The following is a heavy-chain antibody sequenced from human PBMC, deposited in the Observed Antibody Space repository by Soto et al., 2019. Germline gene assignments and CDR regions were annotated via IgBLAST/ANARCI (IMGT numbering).Heavy chain of an antibody. V-gene: IGHV1-69*08. J-gene: IGHJ4*02. CDR2: IIPILGIA. Sequence: QVQLVQSGAEVKKPGSSVKVSCKASGGTFSSYTISWVRQAPGQGLEWMGRIIPILGIANYAQKFQGRVTITADKSTRTAYMELSSLRSEDTAVYYCAREVAAAGTTTFDYWGQGTLVTVSS. CDR1: GGTFSSYT. D-gene: IGHD6-13*01. CDR3: AREVAAAGTTTFDY.